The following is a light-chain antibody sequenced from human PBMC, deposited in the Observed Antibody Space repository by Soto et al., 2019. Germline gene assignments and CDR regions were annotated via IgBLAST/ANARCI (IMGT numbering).Light chain of an antibody. CDR1: SGHSSYV. V-gene: IGLV4-69*01. CDR2: LNSDGSH. J-gene: IGLJ3*02. Sequence: QSVLTQSPSASASLGASVKLTCTLSSGHSSYVIAWHQQQPQKGPRYLMKLNSDGSHSKGDGIPDRFSGSSSGAERYLTISSLQSEDEADYYCQTWGTGIGVFGGGTQLTVL. CDR3: QTWGTGIGV.